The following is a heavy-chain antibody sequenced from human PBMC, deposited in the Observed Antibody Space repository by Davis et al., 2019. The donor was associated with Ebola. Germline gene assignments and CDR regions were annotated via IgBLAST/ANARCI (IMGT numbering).Heavy chain of an antibody. CDR3: ARGDIVVVPAALDY. J-gene: IGHJ4*02. CDR1: GFTSSDYY. CDR2: ISSSGSTI. V-gene: IGHV3-11*04. D-gene: IGHD2-2*01. Sequence: PGGSLRLSCAASGFTSSDYYMSWIRQAPGKGLEWVSYISSSGSTIYYADSVKGRFTISRDNAKNSLYLQMNSLRAEDTAVYYCARGDIVVVPAALDYWGQGTLVTVSS.